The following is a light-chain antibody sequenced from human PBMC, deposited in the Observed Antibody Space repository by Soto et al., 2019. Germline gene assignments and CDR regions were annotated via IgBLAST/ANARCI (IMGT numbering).Light chain of an antibody. Sequence: QSVLTQSPSASGTPGQRVSISCSGSSSNIGSNTVSWYQHVPGTAPKLLIYSNDQRPSAVPGRFSGSKSGSSASLAISGLQSEDEAYYYCATWDDSRNVVFGGGTKLTVL. CDR2: SND. J-gene: IGLJ3*02. CDR1: SSNIGSNT. CDR3: ATWDDSRNVV. V-gene: IGLV1-44*01.